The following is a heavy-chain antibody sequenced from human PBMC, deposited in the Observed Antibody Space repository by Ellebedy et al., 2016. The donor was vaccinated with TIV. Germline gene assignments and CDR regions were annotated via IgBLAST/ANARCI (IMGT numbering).Heavy chain of an antibody. D-gene: IGHD3-3*01. Sequence: SETLSLXCTVSGGSISSYYSSWIRHPPGKGLEWIGYIYYSGSTNYNPSLKSRVTIPVDTSKNQFSLKLSSVTAAETAVYYRAGGEGYDFWSGPESAYYYYMDVWGKGTTVTVSS. CDR1: GGSISSYY. CDR3: AGGEGYDFWSGPESAYYYYMDV. V-gene: IGHV4-59*01. J-gene: IGHJ6*03. CDR2: IYYSGST.